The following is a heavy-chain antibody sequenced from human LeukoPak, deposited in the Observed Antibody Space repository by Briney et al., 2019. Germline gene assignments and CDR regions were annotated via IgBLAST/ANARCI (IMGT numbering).Heavy chain of an antibody. CDR1: GFTFSDYY. Sequence: GGSLRLSCAASGFTFSDYYMSWIRQAPGKGLEWVSYISSSGSTICYVDSVKGRFTISRDNAKNSLYLQMNSLRAEDTAVYYCARVDRLGSSWPVDYWGQGTLVTVSS. J-gene: IGHJ4*02. CDR3: ARVDRLGSSWPVDY. CDR2: ISSSGSTI. V-gene: IGHV3-11*01. D-gene: IGHD6-13*01.